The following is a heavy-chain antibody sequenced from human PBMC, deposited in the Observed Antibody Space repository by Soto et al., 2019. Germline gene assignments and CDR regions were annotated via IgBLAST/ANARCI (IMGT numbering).Heavy chain of an antibody. J-gene: IGHJ5*02. CDR3: ARGGISRIYQLPPFDP. D-gene: IGHD2-2*01. V-gene: IGHV4-39*02. CDR1: GGSISGTTYY. Sequence: SETLSLTCIVSGGSISGTTYYWAWIRQPPGKGLEWIGSVYFDGSTYYNPSLKSRVTISVDTSMNHFSLRLTSVTAADTALYYCARGGISRIYQLPPFDPWGQGTLVTVSS. CDR2: VYFDGST.